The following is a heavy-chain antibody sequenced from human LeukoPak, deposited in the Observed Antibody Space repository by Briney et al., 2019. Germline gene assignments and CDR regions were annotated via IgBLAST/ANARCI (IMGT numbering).Heavy chain of an antibody. Sequence: GASVKVSCKASGYTFTGYYMHWVRQAPGQGLEWMGWINPNSGGTNYAQKFQGRVTMTRDTSISTAYMELSRLRSDDTAVYYCARDTRYQPTHWFDPWGQGTLVTVSS. CDR1: GYTFTGYY. J-gene: IGHJ5*02. D-gene: IGHD2-2*01. V-gene: IGHV1-2*02. CDR2: INPNSGGT. CDR3: ARDTRYQPTHWFDP.